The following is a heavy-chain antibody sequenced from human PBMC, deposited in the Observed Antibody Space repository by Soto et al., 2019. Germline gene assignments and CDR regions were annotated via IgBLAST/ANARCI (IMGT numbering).Heavy chain of an antibody. V-gene: IGHV3-33*01. D-gene: IGHD6-19*01. CDR1: GFTFSSYG. Sequence: QVQLMESGGGEVQPGNSLRLSCAAYGFTFSSYGMHWVRQAPGKGLEWVAVIWYDGSNKYYADSVKGRLTISRDNSKHTLDLQMNGLRAEDTAVYYCARDQQWLVRFYFDFWGQGTRVTVSS. CDR3: ARDQQWLVRFYFDF. CDR2: IWYDGSNK. J-gene: IGHJ4*02.